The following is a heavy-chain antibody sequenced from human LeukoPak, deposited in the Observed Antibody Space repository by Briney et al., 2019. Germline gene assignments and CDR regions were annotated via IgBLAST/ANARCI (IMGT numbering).Heavy chain of an antibody. CDR2: IWYDGSNK. J-gene: IGHJ6*01. CDR3: ARDYYDSSGRQGMDV. CDR1: GFTFSSYG. V-gene: IGHV3-33*01. Sequence: GGSLRLSCAASGFTFSSYGMHWVRQAPGKGLEWVAVIWYDGSNKYYADSVKGRFTISSDNSKNTLYLQMNSLRAEDTAVYYCARDYYDSSGRQGMDVWGQGTTVTVSS. D-gene: IGHD3-22*01.